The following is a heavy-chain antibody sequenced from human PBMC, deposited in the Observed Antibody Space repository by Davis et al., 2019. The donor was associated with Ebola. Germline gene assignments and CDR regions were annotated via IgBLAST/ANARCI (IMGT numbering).Heavy chain of an antibody. CDR3: AREHYSKTKDY. CDR1: GFTFSSYA. V-gene: IGHV3-30-3*01. Sequence: GESLKISCAASGFTFSSYAMHWVRQAPGKGLEWVAVISYDGSNKYYADSVKGRFTISRDNSKNTLYLQMNSLRAEDTAVYYCAREHYSKTKDYWGQGTLVTVSS. CDR2: ISYDGSNK. J-gene: IGHJ4*02. D-gene: IGHD6-13*01.